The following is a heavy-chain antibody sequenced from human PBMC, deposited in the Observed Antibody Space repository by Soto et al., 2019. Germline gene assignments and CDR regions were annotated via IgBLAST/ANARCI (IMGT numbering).Heavy chain of an antibody. D-gene: IGHD2-2*03. CDR2: ISAYNGNT. Sequence: GASVKVSCKASGYTFTSYGISWVRQAPGQGLEWMGWISAYNGNTNYAQKFQGRVTITRDTSASTAYMELSSLRSEDTAVYYCAREFGYCSSTSCHDSNWFDPWGQGTLVTVSS. CDR1: GYTFTSYG. CDR3: AREFGYCSSTSCHDSNWFDP. J-gene: IGHJ5*02. V-gene: IGHV1-18*01.